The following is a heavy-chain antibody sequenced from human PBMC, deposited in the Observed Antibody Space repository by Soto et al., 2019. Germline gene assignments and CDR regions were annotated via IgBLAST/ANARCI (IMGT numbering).Heavy chain of an antibody. D-gene: IGHD1-7*01. CDR1: GFTFSSYG. Sequence: GGSLRLSCAASGFTFSSYGMHWVRQAPGKGLEWVAVISYDGSNKYYADSVKGRFTISRDNSKNTLYLQMNSLRAEDTAVYYCAKGLWITGTTGLASDIWGQGTMVTVSS. CDR2: ISYDGSNK. V-gene: IGHV3-30*18. CDR3: AKGLWITGTTGLASDI. J-gene: IGHJ3*02.